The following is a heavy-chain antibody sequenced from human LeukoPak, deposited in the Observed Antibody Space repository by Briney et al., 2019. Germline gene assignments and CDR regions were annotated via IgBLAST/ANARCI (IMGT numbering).Heavy chain of an antibody. Sequence: ASVKVSCKASGYTFTSYGISWVRQAPGQGLEWMGWISAYNGNTNYAQKLQGRVTMTTDTSTNTAYMQLRSLRSDDTAVYYCAREGIPQWYYYMDVWGKGTTVTISS. CDR1: GYTFTSYG. CDR2: ISAYNGNT. V-gene: IGHV1-18*01. J-gene: IGHJ6*03. CDR3: AREGIPQWYYYMDV. D-gene: IGHD2-21*01.